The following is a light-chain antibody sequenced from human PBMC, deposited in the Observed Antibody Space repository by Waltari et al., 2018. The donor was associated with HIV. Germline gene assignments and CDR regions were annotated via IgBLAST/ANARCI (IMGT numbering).Light chain of an antibody. J-gene: IGLJ2*01. CDR2: EVY. Sequence: QSALTQPPTASGSPGQSVTISCSGTSNDVGPYDYVSWYQQHPDKAPRLIIYEVYKRPSGVPDRFSGSKSSNTASLTVSGLQAEDEADYYCTSYAGSDNLMLFGGGTKVTVL. CDR3: TSYAGSDNLML. CDR1: SNDVGPYDY. V-gene: IGLV2-8*01.